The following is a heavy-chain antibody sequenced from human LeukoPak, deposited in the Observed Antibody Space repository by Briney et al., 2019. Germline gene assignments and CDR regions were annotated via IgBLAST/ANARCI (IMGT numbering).Heavy chain of an antibody. Sequence: PSETLSLTCTVSGGSISSGGYYWSWIRQHPGKGLEGIGYIYYSGSTYYNPSLKSRVTISVDTSKNHFSLKLRSVTAADTAVYYCARGPYYYDSSRYWPLTFDYWGQGTLVTVSS. V-gene: IGHV4-31*03. CDR3: ARGPYYYDSSRYWPLTFDY. CDR2: IYYSGST. D-gene: IGHD3-22*01. J-gene: IGHJ4*02. CDR1: GGSISSGGYY.